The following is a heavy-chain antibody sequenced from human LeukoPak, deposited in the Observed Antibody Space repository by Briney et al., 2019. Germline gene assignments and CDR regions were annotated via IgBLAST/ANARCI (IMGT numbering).Heavy chain of an antibody. CDR2: IDSGGITI. J-gene: IGHJ4*02. D-gene: IGHD4-17*01. Sequence: PGGSLRLSCEGSGFPFSSYEMNWLRQAPGKGLEWVSHIDSGGITIYYADSVKGRFTISRDNAKNSIYLQMDSLRVEDTAIYYCARDSVGDLLDYWGQGTRVTVSS. CDR3: ARDSVGDLLDY. CDR1: GFPFSSYE. V-gene: IGHV3-48*03.